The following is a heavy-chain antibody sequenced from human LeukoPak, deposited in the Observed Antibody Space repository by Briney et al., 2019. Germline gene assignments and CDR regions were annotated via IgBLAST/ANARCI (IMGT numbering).Heavy chain of an antibody. J-gene: IGHJ4*02. D-gene: IGHD2-2*01. CDR1: GFTFSSYG. CDR3: AKSLGYCSSTSCPFDY. CDR2: IRYDGSNK. V-gene: IGHV3-30*02. Sequence: GGSLRLSCAASGFTFSSYGMHWVRQAPGKGLEWVAFIRYDGSNKYYADSVKGRFTISRDKSKNTLYLQVNSLRAEDTAVYYCAKSLGYCSSTSCPFDYWGQGTLVTVSS.